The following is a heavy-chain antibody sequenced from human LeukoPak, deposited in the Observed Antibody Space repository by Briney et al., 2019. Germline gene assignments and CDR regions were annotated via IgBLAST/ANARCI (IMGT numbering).Heavy chain of an antibody. Sequence: GGSLRLSRAASGFTFSDYLMSWVRQAPGKGLEWVANINKDGSDKYYVDSVNGRFTISRDNAKNSVYLQMNSLRAEDTAVYHCARERSAGDYWGQGLLVTVSS. CDR1: GFTFSDYL. CDR3: ARERSAGDY. V-gene: IGHV3-7*01. J-gene: IGHJ4*02. CDR2: INKDGSDK.